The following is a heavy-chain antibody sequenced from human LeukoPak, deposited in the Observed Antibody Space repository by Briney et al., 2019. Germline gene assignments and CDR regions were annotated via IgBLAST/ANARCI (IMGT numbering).Heavy chain of an antibody. CDR1: GFTFSSYW. CDR3: ARTYGDYALDY. J-gene: IGHJ4*02. CDR2: INSDGSST. Sequence: GGSLRLSCAASGFTFSSYWMHWVRQAPGRGLVWVSRINSDGSSTSYADSVKGRFTISRDNAKNTLYLQMNSLRAGDTAVYYCARTYGDYALDYWGQGTLVTVSS. D-gene: IGHD4-17*01. V-gene: IGHV3-74*01.